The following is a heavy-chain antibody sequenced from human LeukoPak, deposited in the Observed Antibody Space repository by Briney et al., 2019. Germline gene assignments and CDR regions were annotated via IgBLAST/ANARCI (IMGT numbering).Heavy chain of an antibody. Sequence: PSETLSLTCTVSGGSISSYYWNWIRQPPGKGLEWIGYIYYSGSTNYNPSLKSGVTISVDTSKNQFSLKLGSVTAADTAVYYCARQGSSGWYYFDYWGQGTLVTVSS. V-gene: IGHV4-59*08. CDR1: GGSISSYY. CDR3: ARQGSSGWYYFDY. J-gene: IGHJ4*02. D-gene: IGHD6-19*01. CDR2: IYYSGST.